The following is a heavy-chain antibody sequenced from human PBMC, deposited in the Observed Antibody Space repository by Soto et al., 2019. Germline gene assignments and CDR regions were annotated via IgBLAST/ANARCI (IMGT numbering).Heavy chain of an antibody. CDR2: IYPDDSDL. CDR3: ARRGDSSGDSVLPDGMDI. Sequence: PGESLKISCRGSGYTFSDYWIAWVRQMPGKGLEWMGIIYPDDSDLRYSPSFQDQVTFSVDKSINTAYLQWSSLKASDTAIYYCARRGDSSGDSVLPDGMDICGQGTTVIVSS. J-gene: IGHJ6*02. D-gene: IGHD3-22*01. CDR1: GYTFSDYW. V-gene: IGHV5-51*01.